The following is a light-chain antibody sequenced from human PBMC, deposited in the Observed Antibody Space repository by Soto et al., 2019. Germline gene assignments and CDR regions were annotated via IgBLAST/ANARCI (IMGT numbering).Light chain of an antibody. Sequence: SYVLTQPPSVSVAPGQTASITCGGTNIGGKSVHWFHQRPGRAPVLVIFDDGDRPSGIPERFSGSNSGNTATLTISRVEAGDEADYYCQVWDSSRDHWVFGGGTKLTVL. J-gene: IGLJ3*02. CDR2: DDG. V-gene: IGLV3-21*02. CDR3: QVWDSSRDHWV. CDR1: NIGGKS.